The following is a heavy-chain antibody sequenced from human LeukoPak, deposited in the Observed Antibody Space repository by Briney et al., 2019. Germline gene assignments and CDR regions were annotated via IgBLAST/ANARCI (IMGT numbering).Heavy chain of an antibody. CDR1: GYTFTGHY. Sequence: ASVKVSCKASGYTFTGHYMHWVRQAPGQGLEWMGWIYPRSGDIDYSHIFEGRVTMTRDTSISTAYMEPSRLRSDDTAVYYCARAAIAVAGDYNYHYLDVWGKGTTVTVSS. D-gene: IGHD6-19*01. CDR2: IYPRSGDI. CDR3: ARAAIAVAGDYNYHYLDV. V-gene: IGHV1-2*07. J-gene: IGHJ6*03.